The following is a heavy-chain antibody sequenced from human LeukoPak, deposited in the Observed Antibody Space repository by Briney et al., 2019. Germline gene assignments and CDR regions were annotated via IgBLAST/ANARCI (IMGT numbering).Heavy chain of an antibody. CDR3: ARDGWGQYYFDY. Sequence: PGGSLRLSCEASEFTFSSYGMHWVRQAPGKGLEWVAVISYDGSNKYYADSVKGRFTISRDNAKNSLYLQMNSLRAEDTAVYYCARDGWGQYYFDYWGQGTLVTVSS. J-gene: IGHJ4*02. CDR2: ISYDGSNK. V-gene: IGHV3-30*12. CDR1: EFTFSSYG. D-gene: IGHD1-26*01.